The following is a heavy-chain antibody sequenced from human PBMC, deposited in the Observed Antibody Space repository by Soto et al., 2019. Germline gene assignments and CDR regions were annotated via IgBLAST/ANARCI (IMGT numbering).Heavy chain of an antibody. CDR1: GFTFSSYG. V-gene: IGHV3-33*01. CDR2: IWYDGSNK. J-gene: IGHJ4*02. D-gene: IGHD6-6*01. CDR3: ARDSEYSSSEIDY. Sequence: PGGSLRLSCAASGFTFSSYGMHWVRQAPGKGLEWVAVIWYDGSNKYYADSVKGRFTISRDNSKNTLYLQMNSLRAEDTAVYYCARDSEYSSSEIDYWGQGTLVTVSS.